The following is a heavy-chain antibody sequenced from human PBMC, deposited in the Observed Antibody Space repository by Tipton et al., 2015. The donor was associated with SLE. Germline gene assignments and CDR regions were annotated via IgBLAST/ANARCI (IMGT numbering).Heavy chain of an antibody. V-gene: IGHV1-46*01. CDR3: ARVGGRYGDPLGYFDY. CDR1: GYSFTSYY. Sequence: QVQLVQSGAEVKKPGASVKVSCKASGYSFTSYYVHWVRQAPGQGLEWMGVIGPSGGSTNYAQKFRGRVAMTRDTSTSTVYMELNSLRSEDTAVYYCARVGGRYGDPLGYFDYWGQGTLVTVSA. D-gene: IGHD4-17*01. J-gene: IGHJ4*02. CDR2: IGPSGGST.